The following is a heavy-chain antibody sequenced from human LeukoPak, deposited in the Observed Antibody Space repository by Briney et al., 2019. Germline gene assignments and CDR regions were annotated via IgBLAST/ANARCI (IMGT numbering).Heavy chain of an antibody. D-gene: IGHD1-26*01. V-gene: IGHV3-7*01. CDR1: GFTFSSYW. Sequence: PGGSLRLSCAASGFTFSSYWMSWVRQAPGKGLEWGANIKQDGSEKYYVDSVKGRFTISRDNAKNSLYLQMNSLRAEDTAVYYCARDVSPPWLVGATTFDYWGQGTLVTVSS. CDR3: ARDVSPPWLVGATTFDY. CDR2: IKQDGSEK. J-gene: IGHJ4*02.